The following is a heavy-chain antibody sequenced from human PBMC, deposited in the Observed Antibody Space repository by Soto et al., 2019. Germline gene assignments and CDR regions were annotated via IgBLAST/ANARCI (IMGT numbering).Heavy chain of an antibody. J-gene: IGHJ4*02. Sequence: SLKISCAASGFTFRTYAMHWVRQAPGKGLEWVAVISYDGSNTYYADSVKGRFTISRDNSKNTLYLQMNSLRTEDSAVYYCARDSETNGYSYDYFDYWGQGTLVTVSS. CDR1: GFTFRTYA. CDR3: ARDSETNGYSYDYFDY. V-gene: IGHV3-30*04. D-gene: IGHD5-18*01. CDR2: ISYDGSNT.